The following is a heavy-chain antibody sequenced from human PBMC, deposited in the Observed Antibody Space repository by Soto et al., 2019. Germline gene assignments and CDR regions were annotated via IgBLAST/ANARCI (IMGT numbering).Heavy chain of an antibody. D-gene: IGHD3-16*01. V-gene: IGHV4-39*01. J-gene: IGHJ6*02. CDR1: GGSISSSSSY. CDR2: IYYSGLT. Sequence: SETLSLTCTVSGGSISSSSSYWGWIRQPPGKGLEWIGSIYYSGLTYYNPSLKSRVTISVDTSKNQFSLKLSSVTAADTAVYYCARWGYYYYGMDVWGQGTTVTVSS. CDR3: ARWGYYYYGMDV.